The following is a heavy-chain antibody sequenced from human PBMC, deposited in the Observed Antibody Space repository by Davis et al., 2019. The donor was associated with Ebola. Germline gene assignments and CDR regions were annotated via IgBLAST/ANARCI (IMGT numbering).Heavy chain of an antibody. J-gene: IGHJ3*02. CDR1: GFTFSSYW. D-gene: IGHD3-22*01. V-gene: IGHV3-7*01. CDR2: IKQDGSEK. CDR3: ARDATYYFDSSGYYIEPNDAFDI. Sequence: GESLKISCAASGFTFSSYWMSWVRQAPGKGLEWVANIKQDGSEKYYVDSVKGRFTISRDNAKHSLYLQMNSLRPEDTAVYYCARDATYYFDSSGYYIEPNDAFDIWGQGTMVTVSS.